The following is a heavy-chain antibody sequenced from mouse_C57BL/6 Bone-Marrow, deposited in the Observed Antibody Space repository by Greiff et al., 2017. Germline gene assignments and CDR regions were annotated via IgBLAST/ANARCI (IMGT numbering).Heavy chain of an antibody. CDR1: GYTFTGYW. D-gene: IGHD2-10*01. CDR3: ARGLLTAY. CDR2: LLPGSGST. V-gene: IGHV1-9*01. Sequence: VQLQQSGAELMKPGASVKLSCKASGYTFTGYWIEWVKQTPGHGLEWIGELLPGSGSTIYNEKFKGKATFTADTSSNTAYMQRSSLTTEDSAIYYCARGLLTAYWGQGTLVTVSA. J-gene: IGHJ3*01.